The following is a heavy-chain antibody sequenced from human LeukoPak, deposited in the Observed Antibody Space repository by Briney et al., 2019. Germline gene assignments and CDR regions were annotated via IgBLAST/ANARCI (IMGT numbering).Heavy chain of an antibody. Sequence: PSETLSLTCAVSGYSISSGYYWGWIRQPPGKGLEWIGSIYHCGSTYYNPSLKSRVTISVDTSKNQFSLKLSSVTAADTAVYYCARGLYYDFWSGYYPFDYWGQGTLVTVSS. J-gene: IGHJ4*02. CDR2: IYHCGST. D-gene: IGHD3-3*01. V-gene: IGHV4-38-2*01. CDR3: ARGLYYDFWSGYYPFDY. CDR1: GYSISSGYY.